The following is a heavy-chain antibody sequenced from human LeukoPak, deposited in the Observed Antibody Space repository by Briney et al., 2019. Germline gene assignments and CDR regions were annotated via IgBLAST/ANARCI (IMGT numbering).Heavy chain of an antibody. CDR3: ARHWNDVGAFDI. V-gene: IGHV4-4*07. CDR1: GGSISSYY. CDR2: IYSTGST. J-gene: IGHJ3*02. Sequence: SETLSLTCTVSGGSISSYYWSWIRQPAGKGLEWIGRIYSTGSTNYNPSLKSRVTMSVDTSKNQFSLRLRSVTAADTAVYYCARHWNDVGAFDIWGQGTMVTVSS. D-gene: IGHD1-1*01.